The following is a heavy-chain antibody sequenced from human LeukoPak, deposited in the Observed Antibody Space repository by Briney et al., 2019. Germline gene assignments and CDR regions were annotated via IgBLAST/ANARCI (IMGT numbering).Heavy chain of an antibody. J-gene: IGHJ6*03. D-gene: IGHD3-3*01. CDR1: GYTFTGYY. V-gene: IGHV1-2*02. Sequence: ASVKVSCKASGYTFTGYYMHWVRQAPGQGLEWMGWINPNSGGTNYAQQFQGRVTMTRDRSISTAYMELSSLRSDDTAVYYCARSRESDYDFWSGHNYYYDLDVWGEGTTVTVSS. CDR3: ARSRESDYDFWSGHNYYYDLDV. CDR2: INPNSGGT.